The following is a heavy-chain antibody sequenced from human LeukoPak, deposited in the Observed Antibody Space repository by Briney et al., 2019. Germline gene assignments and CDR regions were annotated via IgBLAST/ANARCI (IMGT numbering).Heavy chain of an antibody. J-gene: IGHJ4*02. V-gene: IGHV3-30-3*01. CDR3: AKVEDVKQWLVHDY. CDR1: GFTFSNYA. CDR2: ITYDGNNK. Sequence: GSLSLSCAASGFTFSNYAMHWARQAPGKGLEWVAVITYDGNNKYYADSVKGRFTISRDNSKNTLYLQMNSLRAEDTAVYYCAKVEDVKQWLVHDYWGQGTLVTVSS. D-gene: IGHD6-19*01.